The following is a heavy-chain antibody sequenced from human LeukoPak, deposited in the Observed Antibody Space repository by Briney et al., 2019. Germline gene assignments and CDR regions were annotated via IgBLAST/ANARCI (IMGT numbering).Heavy chain of an antibody. D-gene: IGHD3-10*01. Sequence: GGSRKPPFPAPESTFRNHGSHWVRQAPAKGLEWLPVIWYDGSEKYYADSVQGRFTVSRDNSKNALYLQLNSLGAEDTAVYYCARDRNFPAYYFDFWGQGALVTVSS. J-gene: IGHJ4*02. CDR2: IWYDGSEK. CDR3: ARDRNFPAYYFDF. CDR1: ESTFRNHG. V-gene: IGHV3-33*01.